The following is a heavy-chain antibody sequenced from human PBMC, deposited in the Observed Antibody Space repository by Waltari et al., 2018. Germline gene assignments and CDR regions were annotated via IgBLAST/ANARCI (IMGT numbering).Heavy chain of an antibody. Sequence: EVHLLESGGDLVQTGGSLRLSCAASGFAFSNSAMSWVRQAPGKGLEWVSVISTSGGSAKYADSVQGRFTISRDNSKKTLHLQMNSLRVEDTAVYYCARGRGWCDYWGQGTLVTVSS. J-gene: IGHJ4*02. CDR1: GFAFSNSA. D-gene: IGHD6-19*01. V-gene: IGHV3-23*01. CDR2: ISTSGGSA. CDR3: ARGRGWCDY.